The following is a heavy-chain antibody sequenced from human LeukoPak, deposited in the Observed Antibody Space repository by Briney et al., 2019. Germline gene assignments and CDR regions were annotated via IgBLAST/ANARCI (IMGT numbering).Heavy chain of an antibody. D-gene: IGHD3-22*01. J-gene: IGHJ3*02. CDR3: ARDGDSSAHKAGAFDI. V-gene: IGHV3-74*01. Sequence: GGSLRLSCAASGFTFSSYWMHWVRQAPGKGLVWVSRISGDGSSTTYADSVKGRFTISRDNAKNTLYLQVNSLRAEDTAAYYCARDGDSSAHKAGAFDIWGQGTMVTVSS. CDR2: ISGDGSST. CDR1: GFTFSSYW.